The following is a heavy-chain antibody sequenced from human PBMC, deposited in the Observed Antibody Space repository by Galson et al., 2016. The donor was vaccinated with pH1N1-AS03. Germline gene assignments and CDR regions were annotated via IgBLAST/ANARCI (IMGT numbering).Heavy chain of an antibody. CDR1: GDNFIRYT. J-gene: IGHJ3*02. CDR3: VIMWKPTVLDI. V-gene: IGHV1-69*02. Sequence: SVKVSCKASGDNFIRYTISWVRQAPGQGLEWMGRIIPILGMTNYAQKFQGRVTITADTSTSTAYMELGSLTSEDTAGYYCVIMWKPTVLDIWGQGTLVSVSS. CDR2: IIPILGMT. D-gene: IGHD3-16*01.